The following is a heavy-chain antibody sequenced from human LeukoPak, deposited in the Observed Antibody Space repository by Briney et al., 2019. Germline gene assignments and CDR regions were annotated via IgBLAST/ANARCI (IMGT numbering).Heavy chain of an antibody. CDR2: IYYSGST. V-gene: IGHV4-31*03. CDR1: GGSTSSGGYY. CDR3: ARGGGWRTVTTRFDP. J-gene: IGHJ5*02. Sequence: PSETLSLTCTVSGGSTSSGGYYWSWIRQHPGKGLEWIGYIYYSGSTYYNPSLKSRVTISVDTSKNQFSLQLSSVTAADTAVYYCARGGGWRTVTTRFDPWGQGTLVTVSS. D-gene: IGHD4-17*01.